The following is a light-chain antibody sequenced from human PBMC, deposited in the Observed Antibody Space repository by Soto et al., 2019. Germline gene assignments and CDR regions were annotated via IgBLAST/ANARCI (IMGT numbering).Light chain of an antibody. V-gene: IGKV3D-20*02. J-gene: IGKJ1*01. CDR1: QSVSSSY. CDR3: QQYNNLPPT. CDR2: DTS. Sequence: EIVLMQSPGTLSLSPGERATLSCRASQSVSSSYLAWYQQKPGQAPRLLIYDTSNRATGVPARFSGSGSGTDFTLTISSLQSEDSAFYYCQQYNNLPPTFGQGTKVDIK.